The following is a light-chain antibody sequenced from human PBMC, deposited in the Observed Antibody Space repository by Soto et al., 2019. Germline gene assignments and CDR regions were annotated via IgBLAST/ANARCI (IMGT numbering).Light chain of an antibody. CDR3: QQYGSSPTT. CDR2: GAS. Sequence: EIVLTQSPGTLSLSPGGRATLSCRASQSVSSSYLAWYQQKPGQAPRFLIYGASSRATGIPDRFSGSGSGTDFTLTISRLEPEDFAVYYCQQYGSSPTTFGQGTKVDI. J-gene: IGKJ1*01. V-gene: IGKV3-20*01. CDR1: QSVSSSY.